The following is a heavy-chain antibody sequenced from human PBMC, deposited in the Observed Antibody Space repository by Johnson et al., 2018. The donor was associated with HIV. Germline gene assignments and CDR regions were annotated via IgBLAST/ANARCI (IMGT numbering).Heavy chain of an antibody. D-gene: IGHD1-26*01. CDR1: GFTFDDYA. CDR2: ITWNSGSI. J-gene: IGHJ3*01. CDR3: VTADRGSA. V-gene: IGHV3-9*01. Sequence: VHLVESGGGLVQPGRSLRLSCAASGFTFDDYAIHWVRQAPGKGLEWVSGITWNSGSIGYADSVKGRFTISRDNAKNSLFLQMNSLRDEDTAVYYCVTADRGSAWGQGTTVTVSS.